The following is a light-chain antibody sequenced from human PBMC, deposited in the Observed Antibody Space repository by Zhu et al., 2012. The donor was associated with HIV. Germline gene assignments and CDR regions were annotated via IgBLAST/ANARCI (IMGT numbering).Light chain of an antibody. Sequence: EIVMTQSPATLSVSPGERATLSCRATHSLGNDLAWYQQKPGQAPRLLIYDASTRATGIPARFSGSGSGTEFTLTISSLQSEDFAVYYCQQYFTWPITFGQGTRLEIK. J-gene: IGKJ5*01. V-gene: IGKV3-15*01. CDR3: QQYFTWPIT. CDR1: HSLGND. CDR2: DAS.